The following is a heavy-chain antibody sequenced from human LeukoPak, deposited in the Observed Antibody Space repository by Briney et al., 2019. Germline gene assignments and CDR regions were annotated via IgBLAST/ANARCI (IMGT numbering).Heavy chain of an antibody. CDR2: ISGSGGST. J-gene: IGHJ4*02. Sequence: GGSLRLSCAASGFTFSSYAMSWVRQAPGKGLGWVSAISGSGGSTYYADSVKGRFTISRDNSKNTLYLQMNSLRAEDTAVYYCAKDRSYDSSGYYGPDYWGQGTLVTVSS. CDR3: AKDRSYDSSGYYGPDY. CDR1: GFTFSSYA. V-gene: IGHV3-23*01. D-gene: IGHD3-22*01.